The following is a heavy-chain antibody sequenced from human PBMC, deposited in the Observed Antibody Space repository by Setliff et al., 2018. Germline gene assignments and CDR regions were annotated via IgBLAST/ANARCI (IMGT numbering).Heavy chain of an antibody. CDR2: VYYSGIA. Sequence: TLSLTCTVSGGSISTYYWGWIRQPPGKGLEWIGYVYYSGIANYSPSLKSRLTISVDTSKNQFSLKLRSVTAADTAVYYCARGGSFRYFDSWGQGTRVTVSS. V-gene: IGHV4-59*01. CDR3: ARGGSFRYFDS. D-gene: IGHD5-12*01. J-gene: IGHJ4*02. CDR1: GGSISTYY.